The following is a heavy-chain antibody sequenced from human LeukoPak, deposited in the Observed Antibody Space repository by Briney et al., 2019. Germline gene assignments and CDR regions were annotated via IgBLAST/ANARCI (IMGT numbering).Heavy chain of an antibody. V-gene: IGHV4-38-2*02. CDR3: ARGIFLGYSSYKNWFDP. Sequence: PSETLSLTCTVSGYSISSGYYWGWIRQPPGKGLEWIGSIYHSGSTYYNPSLKSRVTISVDTSKNQFSLKLSSVTAADTAVYYCARGIFLGYSSYKNWFDPWGQGTLVTVSS. D-gene: IGHD6-13*01. CDR2: IYHSGST. J-gene: IGHJ5*02. CDR1: GYSISSGYY.